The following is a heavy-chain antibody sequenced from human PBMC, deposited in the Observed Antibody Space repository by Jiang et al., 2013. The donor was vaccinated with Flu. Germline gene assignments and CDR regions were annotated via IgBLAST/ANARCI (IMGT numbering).Heavy chain of an antibody. CDR1: GYSISSGYY. J-gene: IGHJ5*02. CDR3: ARVRWEAIFGVVINWFDP. D-gene: IGHD3-3*01. V-gene: IGHV4-38-2*02. Sequence: GLVKPSETLSLTCTVSGYSISSGYYWGWIRQPPGKGLEWIGSIYHSGSTYYNPSLKSRVTISVDTSKNQFSLKLSSVTAADTAVYYCARVRWEAIFGVVINWFDPWGQGTLVTVSS. CDR2: IYHSGST.